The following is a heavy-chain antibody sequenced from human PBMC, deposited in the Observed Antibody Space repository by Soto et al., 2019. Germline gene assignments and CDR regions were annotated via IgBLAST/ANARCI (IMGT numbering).Heavy chain of an antibody. V-gene: IGHV1-3*01. J-gene: IGHJ2*01. CDR1: GYTFTSYA. Sequence: ASLKVSCKASGYTFTSYAMHWVRQAPGQRLEWMGWINAGNGNTKYSQKFQDRVTITRDTSASTAYMELSSLRSEDTAVYYCARDGSLYWYFDLWGRGTLVTVSS. CDR3: ARDGSLYWYFDL. D-gene: IGHD1-26*01. CDR2: INAGNGNT.